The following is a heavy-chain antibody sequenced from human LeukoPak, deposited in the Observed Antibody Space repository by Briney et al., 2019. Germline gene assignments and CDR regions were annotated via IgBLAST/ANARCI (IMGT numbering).Heavy chain of an antibody. D-gene: IGHD3-9*01. V-gene: IGHV4-59*01. CDR1: GGSISSYY. CDR2: IYYSGST. Sequence: SETLSLTCTVSGGSISSYYWSWIRQPPGKGLEWIGYIYYSGSTNYNPSLKSRVTISVDTSKNQFSLKLSSVTAADTAVYYCARDFDILTDDAFDIWGQGTMVTVSS. CDR3: ARDFDILTDDAFDI. J-gene: IGHJ3*02.